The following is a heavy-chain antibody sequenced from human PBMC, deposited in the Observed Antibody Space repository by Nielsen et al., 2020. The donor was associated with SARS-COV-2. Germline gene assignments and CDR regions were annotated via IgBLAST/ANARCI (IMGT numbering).Heavy chain of an antibody. J-gene: IGHJ4*02. Sequence: GESLKISCAASGFTFSSYAMSWVRQAPGKGLEWVSAISGSGGSTYYADSVKGRFTISRDNSKSTLYLQMNSLRADDTTVYYCAKDQTGENYFDYWGQGTLVTVSS. D-gene: IGHD1-1*01. CDR1: GFTFSSYA. V-gene: IGHV3-23*01. CDR2: ISGSGGST. CDR3: AKDQTGENYFDY.